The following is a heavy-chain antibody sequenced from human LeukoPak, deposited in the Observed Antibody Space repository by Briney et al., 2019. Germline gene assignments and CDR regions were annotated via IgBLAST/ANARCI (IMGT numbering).Heavy chain of an antibody. CDR3: AREIDRDGYNRFFDY. J-gene: IGHJ4*01. CDR2: INAGNGNT. Sequence: GASVKVSCKASGYTFTTYTMHWVRQAPGQRLEWMGWINAGNGNTKYSQKFQGRVTITRDTSASTAYMDLSSLRSEDTAVYYCAREIDRDGYNRFFDYWGQEYWSPSPQ. CDR1: GYTFTTYT. D-gene: IGHD5-24*01. V-gene: IGHV1-3*01.